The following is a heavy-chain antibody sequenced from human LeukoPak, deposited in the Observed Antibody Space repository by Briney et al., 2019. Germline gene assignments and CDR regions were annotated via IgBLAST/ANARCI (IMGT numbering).Heavy chain of an antibody. Sequence: SETLSLTCTVSGGSISSGDYYWSWIRQPPGKGLEWIGYIYYSGSTYYNPSLKSRVTISVGTSKNQFSLKLSSVTAADTAVYYCARGYYYDSSGYWGDWGQGTLVTVSS. CDR2: IYYSGST. J-gene: IGHJ4*02. D-gene: IGHD3-22*01. CDR1: GGSISSGDYY. V-gene: IGHV4-30-4*01. CDR3: ARGYYYDSSGYWGD.